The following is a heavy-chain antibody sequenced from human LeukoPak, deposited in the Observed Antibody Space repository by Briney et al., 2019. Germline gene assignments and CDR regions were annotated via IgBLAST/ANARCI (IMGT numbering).Heavy chain of an antibody. Sequence: GGSLRLSCAASGFTFSIYWMSWVRQAPGKGLEWVSYISSSGSTIYYADSVKGRFTISRDNAKNSLYLQMNSLRAEDTAVYYCARGIGSSNWPLALWGQGTLVTVSS. D-gene: IGHD6-13*01. CDR1: GFTFSIYW. J-gene: IGHJ4*02. CDR3: ARGIGSSNWPLAL. CDR2: ISSSGSTI. V-gene: IGHV3-48*04.